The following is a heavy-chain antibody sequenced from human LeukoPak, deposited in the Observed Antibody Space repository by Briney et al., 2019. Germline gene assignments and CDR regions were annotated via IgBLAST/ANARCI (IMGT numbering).Heavy chain of an antibody. CDR3: VRAGWELDY. CDR2: IKEDGSEI. V-gene: IGHV3-7*01. J-gene: IGHJ4*02. CDR1: GFNFREYW. D-gene: IGHD6-19*01. Sequence: PGGSLRLSCAASGFNFREYWMSWVRQAPGKGLQWVAHIKEDGSEIYYLDSVKGRFTIARDDAKNSLYLHMNSLRAADTALYYCVRAGWELDYWGQGTPVTVSS.